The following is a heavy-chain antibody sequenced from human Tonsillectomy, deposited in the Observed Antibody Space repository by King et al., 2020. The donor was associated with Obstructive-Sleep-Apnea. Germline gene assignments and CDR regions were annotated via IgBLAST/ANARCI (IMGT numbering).Heavy chain of an antibody. CDR2: ISWNIGSI. D-gene: IGHD3-10*01. V-gene: IGHV3-9*01. Sequence: VQLVESGGGLVQPGRSLRLSCAASGFTFDDYAMHWVRQAPGKGLEWVSGISWNIGSIGYAESVKGRFTISRDNAKNSLYLQMNSLRAEDTALYYCAKDLYGSGSYHFDYWGQGTLVTVSS. J-gene: IGHJ4*02. CDR3: AKDLYGSGSYHFDY. CDR1: GFTFDDYA.